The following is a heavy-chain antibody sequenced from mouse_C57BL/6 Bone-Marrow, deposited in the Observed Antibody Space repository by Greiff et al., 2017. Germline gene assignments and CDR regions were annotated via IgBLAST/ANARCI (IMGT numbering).Heavy chain of an antibody. CDR1: GYTFTSYW. D-gene: IGHD2-5*01. CDR3: ALYYSNPYAMDE. V-gene: IGHV1-7*01. Sequence: QVQLKESGAELAKPGASVKLSCKASGYTFTSYWMHWVKQRPGQGLEWIGYINPSRGYTKYNQKFKDKATLTAYKYSSTAYMQLSILTNEDSAVYYCALYYSNPYAMDEWGQGTSGNLSS. CDR2: INPSRGYT. J-gene: IGHJ4*01.